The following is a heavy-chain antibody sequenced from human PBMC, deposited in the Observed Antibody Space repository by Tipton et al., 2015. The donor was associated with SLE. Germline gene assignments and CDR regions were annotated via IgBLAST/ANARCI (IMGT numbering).Heavy chain of an antibody. D-gene: IGHD4-11*01. Sequence: GLVKPSEILSLTCTVSGGSISAFYWSWIRQPAGKGLEWIGRVYSTGATNYNPSLKSRVTMSADTSKNQFSLKLNSVTAADTAFYYCARIGYSKDDVWGQGTTVTVSS. CDR1: GGSISAFY. J-gene: IGHJ6*02. CDR3: ARIGYSKDDV. CDR2: VYSTGAT. V-gene: IGHV4-4*07.